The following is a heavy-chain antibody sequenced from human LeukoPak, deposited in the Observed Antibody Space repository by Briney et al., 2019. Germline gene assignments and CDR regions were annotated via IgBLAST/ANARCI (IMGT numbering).Heavy chain of an antibody. Sequence: PGGSLRLSCAASGFTFSSYSMNWVRQAPGKGLEWVSSISSSSSYIYYADSVKGRFTMSRDNGKNSLYLQMNSLRGEDTAVYYCARAGRRYQYAMDVWGQGTAVTVSS. CDR3: ARAGRRYQYAMDV. CDR2: ISSSSSYI. J-gene: IGHJ6*02. CDR1: GFTFSSYS. V-gene: IGHV3-21*01. D-gene: IGHD2-2*01.